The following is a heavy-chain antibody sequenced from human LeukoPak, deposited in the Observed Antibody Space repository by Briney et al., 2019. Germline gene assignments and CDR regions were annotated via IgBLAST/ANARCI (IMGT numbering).Heavy chain of an antibody. CDR1: GYSFTNSW. V-gene: IGHV5-51*01. D-gene: IGHD2-15*01. J-gene: IGHJ5*02. CDR3: ARLLRHCSGGSCYFSWFDP. CDR2: IYPGDSDT. Sequence: GESLKISFKDSGYSFTNSWIGWVRQMPGKGLEWMGIIYPGDSDTTYGPSFQGQVTISADKSISTAYLQWSSLKASDTAMYYCARLLRHCSGGSCYFSWFDPWGQGTLVTVSS.